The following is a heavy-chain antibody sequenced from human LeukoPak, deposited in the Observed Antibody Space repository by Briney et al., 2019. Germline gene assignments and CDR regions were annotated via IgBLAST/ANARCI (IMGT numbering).Heavy chain of an antibody. Sequence: ASVKVSCKASGGTFSSYAISCVRQAPGQWLEWMGGIIPIFGTANYAQKFQGRVTITADESTSTAYMELSSLRSEDTAVYYCARGSALLALSFDYWGQGTLVTVSS. V-gene: IGHV1-69*13. D-gene: IGHD2-15*01. CDR1: GGTFSSYA. CDR2: IIPIFGTA. J-gene: IGHJ4*02. CDR3: ARGSALLALSFDY.